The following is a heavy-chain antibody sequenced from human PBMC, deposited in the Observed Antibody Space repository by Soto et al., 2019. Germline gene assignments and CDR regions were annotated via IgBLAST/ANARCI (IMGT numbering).Heavy chain of an antibody. CDR3: ARQVVYGAVAGSGSFDF. V-gene: IGHV4-39*01. J-gene: IGHJ4*02. CDR2: FYYSVHT. CDR1: GGSISDSSYY. Sequence: QLQLQESDPGLVKPSETLSLTCTVAGGSISDSSYYWVWIRQPPGKGLEWSGSFYYSVHTYYNSSLKSRVTISGDRSENQFFLKLSSVTAEDTAVYYCARQVVYGAVAGSGSFDFWGQGTLVTVSS. D-gene: IGHD6-19*01.